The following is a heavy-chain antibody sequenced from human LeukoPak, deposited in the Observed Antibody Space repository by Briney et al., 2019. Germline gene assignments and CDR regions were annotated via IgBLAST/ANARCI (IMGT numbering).Heavy chain of an antibody. D-gene: IGHD2-15*01. J-gene: IGHJ4*02. CDR3: AKVSGGSSLPAYFDY. CDR1: GSTFSSYA. Sequence: PGGSLRLSCGASGSTFSSYAMSWVRQAPGKGLEWVSAISGSGGSTSYADSVKGRFTISRDNSKNTLYLQMNNLRAEDTAVYYCAKVSGGSSLPAYFDYWGQGTLVTVSS. CDR2: ISGSGGST. V-gene: IGHV3-23*01.